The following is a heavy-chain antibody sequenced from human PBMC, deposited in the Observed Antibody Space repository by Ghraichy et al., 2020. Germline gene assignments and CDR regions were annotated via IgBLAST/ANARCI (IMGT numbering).Heavy chain of an antibody. V-gene: IGHV4-34*01. CDR2: INHSGST. D-gene: IGHD6-6*01. CDR1: GGSFSGYY. Sequence: SETLSLTCAVYGGSFSGYYWSWIRQPPGKGLEWIGEINHSGSTNYNPSLKSRVTISVDTSKNQFSLKLSSVTAADTAVYYCARGRRIAARPPYYFDYWGQGTLVTVSS. CDR3: ARGRRIAARPPYYFDY. J-gene: IGHJ4*02.